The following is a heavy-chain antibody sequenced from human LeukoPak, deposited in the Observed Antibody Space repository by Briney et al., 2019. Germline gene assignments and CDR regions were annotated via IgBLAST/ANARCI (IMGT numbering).Heavy chain of an antibody. J-gene: IGHJ2*01. V-gene: IGHV3-21*01. CDR3: ARQYTFGSDWYFDL. CDR1: GFIFSTYA. D-gene: IGHD5-18*01. CDR2: ISSTSTYI. Sequence: GSLRLSCAASGFIFSTYAMSWVRQAPGKGLEWISSISSTSTYIYYADSLRGRFTISRDNAKNSLYLQMNSLRAEDTAVYSCARQYTFGSDWYFDLWGRGTLVTVSS.